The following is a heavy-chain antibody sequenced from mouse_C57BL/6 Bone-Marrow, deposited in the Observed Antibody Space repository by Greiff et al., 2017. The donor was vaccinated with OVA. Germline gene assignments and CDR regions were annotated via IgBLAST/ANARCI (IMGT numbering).Heavy chain of an antibody. D-gene: IGHD2-5*01. CDR2: IYPRSGNT. CDR3: ARCYSNYPFDY. J-gene: IGHJ2*01. Sequence: QVQLQQSGAELARPGASVKLSCKASGYTFTSYGISWVKQRTGQGLEWIGEIYPRSGNTYYNEKFKGKATLTADKSSSTAYMELRSLTSEDSEVYFCARCYSNYPFDYWGQGTTLTVSS. V-gene: IGHV1-81*01. CDR1: GYTFTSYG.